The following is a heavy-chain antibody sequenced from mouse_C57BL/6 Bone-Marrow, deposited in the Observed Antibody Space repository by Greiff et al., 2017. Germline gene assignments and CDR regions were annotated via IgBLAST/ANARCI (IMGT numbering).Heavy chain of an antibody. CDR2: IDPGIGVT. CDR1: GFNINDDY. Sequence: EVQLQQSGAELVRPGASVKMSCTASGFNINDDYIHWVKQRPEQGLEWIGWIDPGIGVTEYASKFKGKATMTSDTSSNTAYLQLSSLTSEDTAVYYCACCDGNYFDFWGQGTPLTVAS. D-gene: IGHD2-3*01. V-gene: IGHV14-4*01. CDR3: ACCDGNYFDF. J-gene: IGHJ2*01.